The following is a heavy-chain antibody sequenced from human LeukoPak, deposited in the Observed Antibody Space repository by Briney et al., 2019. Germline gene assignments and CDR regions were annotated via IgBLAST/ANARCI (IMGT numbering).Heavy chain of an antibody. CDR2: IYSGGST. D-gene: IGHD1-26*01. V-gene: IGHV3-66*01. J-gene: IGHJ4*02. CDR3: ASEYSGYYYRYFDY. Sequence: PGGSLRLSCATSGFNFSSHWMSWVRQAPGKGLEWVSVIYSGGSTYYADSVKGRFTISRDNSKNTLYLQMNSLRAEDTAVYYCASEYSGYYYRYFDYWGQGTLVTVSS. CDR1: GFNFSSHW.